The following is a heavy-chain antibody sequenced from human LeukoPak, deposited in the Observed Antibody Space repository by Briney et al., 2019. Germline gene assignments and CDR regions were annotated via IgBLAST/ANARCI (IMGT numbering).Heavy chain of an antibody. J-gene: IGHJ3*01. Sequence: GGSLRLSCAASGFTFSSYWMSWVRQAPGKGLEWVATIRQDGSQKYYVDSVKGRFTISRDNAKNSLYLQMNSLRADDTAVYYCAKWGGIVVVIHPKTAFDFWGQGTMVTVSS. CDR2: IRQDGSQK. CDR1: GFTFSSYW. D-gene: IGHD3-22*01. CDR3: AKWGGIVVVIHPKTAFDF. V-gene: IGHV3-7*03.